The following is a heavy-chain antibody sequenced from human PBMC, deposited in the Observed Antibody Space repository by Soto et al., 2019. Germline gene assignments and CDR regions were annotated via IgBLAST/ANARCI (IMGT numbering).Heavy chain of an antibody. Sequence: SETLSLTCTVSGGSISSGGYYWSWIRQHPGRGLEWIGYIYYSGSAYSNPSLKSRVTISVDTSKNQFSLKLSSVTAADTAVYYCARWGLSSSWYYFDYWGQGTLVTVS. CDR3: ARWGLSSSWYYFDY. V-gene: IGHV4-31*03. D-gene: IGHD6-13*01. CDR1: GGSISSGGYY. CDR2: IYYSGSA. J-gene: IGHJ4*02.